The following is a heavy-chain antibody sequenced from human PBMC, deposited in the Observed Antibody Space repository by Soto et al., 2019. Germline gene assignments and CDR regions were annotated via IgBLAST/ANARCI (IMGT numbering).Heavy chain of an antibody. CDR3: ASAKVVTRRVDC. J-gene: IGHJ4*02. V-gene: IGHV4-30-4*01. D-gene: IGHD2-21*02. Sequence: PSETLSLTCTVSGGSISSGDYYWSWIRQPPGEGLEWIGYIYYSGSTYYNPSLKSRVTISVDTSKNQFSLKLSSVTAADTAVYYCASAKVVTRRVDCWGQGTLVTVSS. CDR1: GGSISSGDYY. CDR2: IYYSGST.